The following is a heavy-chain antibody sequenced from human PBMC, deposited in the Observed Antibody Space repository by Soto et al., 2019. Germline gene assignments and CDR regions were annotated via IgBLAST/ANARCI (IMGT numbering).Heavy chain of an antibody. V-gene: IGHV3-23*01. J-gene: IGHJ6*02. CDR2: ISGSGGST. CDR1: GFTFSSYA. Sequence: GGSLRLCCAASGFTFSSYAMSWVRQAPGKGLEWVSAISGSGGSTYYADSVKGRFTISRDNSKNTLYLQMNSLRAEDTAVYYCAKGDYDSSGYYPYYYYGMDVWGQGTTVTVSS. CDR3: AKGDYDSSGYYPYYYYGMDV. D-gene: IGHD3-22*01.